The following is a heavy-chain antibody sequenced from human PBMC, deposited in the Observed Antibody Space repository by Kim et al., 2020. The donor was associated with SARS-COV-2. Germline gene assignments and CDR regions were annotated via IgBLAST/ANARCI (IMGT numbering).Heavy chain of an antibody. CDR3: ARTYSYGRFDY. J-gene: IGHJ4*02. CDR2: I. D-gene: IGHD5-18*01. Sequence: IYYADSVKGRFTISRDNAKNSLYLQMNSLRAEDTAVYYCARTYSYGRFDYWGQGTLVTVSS. V-gene: IGHV3-21*01.